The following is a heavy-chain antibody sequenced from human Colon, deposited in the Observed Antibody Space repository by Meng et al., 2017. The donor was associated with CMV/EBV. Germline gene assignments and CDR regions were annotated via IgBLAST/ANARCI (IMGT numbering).Heavy chain of an antibody. V-gene: IGHV3-23*01. D-gene: IGHD6-13*01. J-gene: IGHJ5*02. CDR1: GFTFSSYA. CDR2: ISGSGGST. CDR3: AKDVRAAAAGWFDP. Sequence: SGFTFSSYAMSWVRQAPGKGLEWVSAISGSGGSTYYADSVKGRFTISRDNSKNTLYLQMNSLRAEDTAVYYCAKDVRAAAAGWFDPWGQGTPVTVSS.